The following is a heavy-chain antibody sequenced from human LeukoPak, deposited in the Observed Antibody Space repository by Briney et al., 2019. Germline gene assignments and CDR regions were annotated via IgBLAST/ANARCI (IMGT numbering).Heavy chain of an antibody. CDR1: GFTFSSYA. V-gene: IGHV3-30-3*01. D-gene: IGHD1-26*01. CDR2: ISYDGSNK. CDR3: ARDRGVGATDWFDP. J-gene: IGHJ5*02. Sequence: GGSLRLSCAASGFTFSSYAMHWVRQAPGKGLERVAVISYDGSNKYYADSVKGRFTISRDNSKNTLYLQMNSLRAEDTAVYYCARDRGVGATDWFDPWGQGTLVTVSS.